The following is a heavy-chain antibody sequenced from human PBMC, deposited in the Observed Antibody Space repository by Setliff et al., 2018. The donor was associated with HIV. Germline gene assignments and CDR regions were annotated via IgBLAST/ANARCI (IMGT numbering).Heavy chain of an antibody. V-gene: IGHV1-3*01. CDR2: INANKGNT. CDR1: GYSLTKYA. Sequence: ASVKVSCKASGYSLTKYALHWVRQAPGQRLGWMGWINANKGNTKYSQKFQGRVTITWDTSASAAYMELSSLRSEDTAVYYCARDKTSRYYYTGSAYSDYFDFWGQGTLVTVSS. J-gene: IGHJ4*02. D-gene: IGHD3-10*01. CDR3: ARDKTSRYYYTGSAYSDYFDF.